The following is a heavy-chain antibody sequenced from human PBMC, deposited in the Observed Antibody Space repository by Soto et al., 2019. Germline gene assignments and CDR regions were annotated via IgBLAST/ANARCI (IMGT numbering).Heavy chain of an antibody. V-gene: IGHV3-30-3*01. CDR2: ISYDGSNK. Sequence: PGGSLRLSCAASGFTFSSYAMHWVRQAPGKGLEWVAVISYDGSNKYYADSVKGRFTISRDNSKNTLYLQMNSLRAEDTAVYYCARDRITMTSYGMDVWGQGTTVTVSS. D-gene: IGHD3-22*01. CDR1: GFTFSSYA. CDR3: ARDRITMTSYGMDV. J-gene: IGHJ6*02.